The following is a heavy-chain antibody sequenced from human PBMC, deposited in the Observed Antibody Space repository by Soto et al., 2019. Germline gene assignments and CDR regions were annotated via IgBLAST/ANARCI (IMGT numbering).Heavy chain of an antibody. CDR3: ARDRTLRYFDWSPFDV. CDR1: GYTFTAYY. Sequence: QVQLVQSGAEVKKPGASVKVSCEASGYTFTAYYIHWVRQAPGQGLEWMGWINPNSGGTNNAQKFQGRVTMTRDTSISTAYMELSSLRYDDTAVYYCARDRTLRYFDWSPFDVWGQGTTVTVSS. V-gene: IGHV1-2*02. J-gene: IGHJ6*02. D-gene: IGHD3-9*01. CDR2: INPNSGGT.